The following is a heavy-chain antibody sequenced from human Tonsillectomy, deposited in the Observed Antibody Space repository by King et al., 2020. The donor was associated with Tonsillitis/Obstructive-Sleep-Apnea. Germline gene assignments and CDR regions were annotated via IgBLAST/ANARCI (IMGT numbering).Heavy chain of an antibody. CDR1: GFTFSEHY. V-gene: IGHV3-72*01. D-gene: IGHD5-12*01. CDR3: VRVATAPKDFDS. Sequence: VQLVESGGGLVQPGGSLRLSCVASGFTFSEHYMDWVRQAPGKGLEWVGRSRNKAYSFTTEYAAAVKGRFTISRDDSRNSLYLQMNSLKTEATAVYYCVRVATAPKDFDSWGQGTLVTVSS. J-gene: IGHJ4*02. CDR2: SRNKAYSFTT.